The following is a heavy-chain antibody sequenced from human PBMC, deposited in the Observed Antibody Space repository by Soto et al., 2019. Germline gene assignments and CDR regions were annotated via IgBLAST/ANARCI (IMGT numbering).Heavy chain of an antibody. D-gene: IGHD6-19*01. J-gene: IGHJ4*02. CDR3: ATSGGGWYLY. Sequence: GASVKVSCKASGYTFSSYDINWVRQATGQGLEWMGWLNTNSGDTGYAQKFQGRVTLTRNTSINTAYIELSSLTSDDTAVYYCATSGGGWYLYWGQGTLVTVSS. CDR2: LNTNSGDT. CDR1: GYTFSSYD. V-gene: IGHV1-8*01.